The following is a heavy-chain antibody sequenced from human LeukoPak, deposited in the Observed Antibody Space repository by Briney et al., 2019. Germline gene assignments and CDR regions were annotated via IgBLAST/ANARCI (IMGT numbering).Heavy chain of an antibody. D-gene: IGHD3-10*01. J-gene: IGHJ3*02. Sequence: PGRSLRLSCAASGFTFSFYGMHWVRQAPGKGLEWVSGISGSGGSTYYADSVKGRFTISRDNSKNTLYLQMSSLRAEDTAVYYCVTITMVRGAQDDAFDIWGQGTMVTVSS. CDR3: VTITMVRGAQDDAFDI. CDR2: ISGSGGST. CDR1: GFTFSFYG. V-gene: IGHV3-64D*06.